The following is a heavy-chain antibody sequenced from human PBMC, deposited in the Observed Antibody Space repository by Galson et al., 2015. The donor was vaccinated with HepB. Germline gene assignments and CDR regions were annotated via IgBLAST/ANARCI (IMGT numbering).Heavy chain of an antibody. J-gene: IGHJ4*02. CDR1: GYTFTSYG. V-gene: IGHV1-18*04. Sequence: SVKVSCKASGYTFTSYGISWVRQAPGQGLEWMGWISAYNGNTNYAQKLQGRVTMTTDTSTSTAYMELRSLRSDDTAVYYCARVLGVGYGDYLEDGYEYWGQGTLVTVSS. D-gene: IGHD4-17*01. CDR2: ISAYNGNT. CDR3: ARVLGVGYGDYLEDGYEY.